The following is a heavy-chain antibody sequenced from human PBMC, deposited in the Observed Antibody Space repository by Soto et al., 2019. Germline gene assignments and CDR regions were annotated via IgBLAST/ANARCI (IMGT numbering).Heavy chain of an antibody. J-gene: IGHJ6*02. CDR3: AREGVRVMDV. Sequence: QVQLVQSGAEVKKPGASVKVSCKASGYTFTSYDINWVRQATGQGLEWMGWMNPNRANTGYVQKFQGQVPMTRNTSISTAYMELSRLRSEDTAVYYSAREGVRVMDVWGQGARVTVSS. V-gene: IGHV1-8*01. CDR1: GYTFTSYD. CDR2: MNPNRANT. D-gene: IGHD3-16*01.